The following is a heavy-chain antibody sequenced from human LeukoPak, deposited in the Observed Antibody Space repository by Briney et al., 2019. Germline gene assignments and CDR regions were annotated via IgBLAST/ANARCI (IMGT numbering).Heavy chain of an antibody. V-gene: IGHV3-7*01. J-gene: IGHJ4*02. Sequence: PGGSLRLSCAASGFIFSSYWMSWVRQAPGKGLEWVANIKQDGSEKYYVDSVKGRFTISRDNAKNSLYLEMNSLRAEDTAVYYCARDIGDSSGYYWSYFDYWGQGTLVTVSS. CDR2: IKQDGSEK. CDR3: ARDIGDSSGYYWSYFDY. D-gene: IGHD3-22*01. CDR1: GFIFSSYW.